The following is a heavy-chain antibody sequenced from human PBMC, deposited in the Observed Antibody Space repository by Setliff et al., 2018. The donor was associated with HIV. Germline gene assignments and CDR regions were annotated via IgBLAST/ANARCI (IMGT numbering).Heavy chain of an antibody. Sequence: ASVKVSCKSSGYIFTRYYIHWVRQAPGRGLEWMGWLNSNSDGTFYAQKFQDRVIMTRDTSSSTAYMELSSLTSDDTAVYYCARELGLAALHGPMDLWGKGTTVTVSS. CDR2: LNSNSDGT. CDR1: GYIFTRYY. D-gene: IGHD2-21*02. V-gene: IGHV1-2*02. J-gene: IGHJ6*03. CDR3: ARELGLAALHGPMDL.